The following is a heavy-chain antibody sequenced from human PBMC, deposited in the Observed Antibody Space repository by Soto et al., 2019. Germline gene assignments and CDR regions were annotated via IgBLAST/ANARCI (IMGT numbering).Heavy chain of an antibody. Sequence: ASVKVSCKASGYTFTSYYMNWVRQAPGQGLEWLGIINPSGGYTTYAQRFLGRVTMTSDTSTSTVHMELGSLTSEDTAVYYCARGRRTAVTIDYWGQGTVVTVSS. D-gene: IGHD4-17*01. CDR2: INPSGGYT. V-gene: IGHV1-46*01. CDR3: ARGRRTAVTIDY. CDR1: GYTFTSYY. J-gene: IGHJ4*02.